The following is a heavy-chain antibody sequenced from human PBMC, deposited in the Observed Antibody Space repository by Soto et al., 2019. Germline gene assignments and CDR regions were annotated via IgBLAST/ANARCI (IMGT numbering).Heavy chain of an antibody. CDR1: GGSFSGYY. D-gene: IGHD4-17*01. CDR2: INHSGST. CDR3: ASTVTTTYYFDY. V-gene: IGHV4-34*01. Sequence: PSETMSLTCSVYGGSFSGYYWSWIRQPPGKVLEWIGEINHSGSTNYNPSLKSRVTISVDTSKYQFSLKLSSVTAADTAVYYCASTVTTTYYFDYWGQGTLVTVSS. J-gene: IGHJ4*02.